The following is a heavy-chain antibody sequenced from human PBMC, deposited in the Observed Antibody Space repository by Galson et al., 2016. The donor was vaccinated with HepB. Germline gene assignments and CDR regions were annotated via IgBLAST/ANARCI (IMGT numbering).Heavy chain of an antibody. J-gene: IGHJ4*02. Sequence: SLRLSCAASEFTFSTYWMHWVRHTPGKGLVWVSRISPDGSTKGYADSVKGRFTISRDNAKNTLYLQMNSLRAEDTAVYYCARGGSWGVDYWGQGTLVTVSS. CDR3: ARGGSWGVDY. CDR2: ISPDGSTK. V-gene: IGHV3-74*01. D-gene: IGHD1-26*01. CDR1: EFTFSTYW.